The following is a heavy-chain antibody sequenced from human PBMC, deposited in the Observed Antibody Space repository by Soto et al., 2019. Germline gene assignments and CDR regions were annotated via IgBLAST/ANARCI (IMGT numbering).Heavy chain of an antibody. V-gene: IGHV1-69*01. D-gene: IGHD3-16*01. CDR3: ARGETYLGV. Sequence: QVQLVQSGAEVKKPGSSVKVSCKTSRYTFNKYAFNWVRQAPGQGIEWMGCIIPIFSSRNYAEKFQGRVTITADDSTSTAYMELRSLRFEDTAVYYCARGETYLGVWGQGTTVTVSS. CDR1: RYTFNKYA. CDR2: IIPIFSSR. J-gene: IGHJ6*02.